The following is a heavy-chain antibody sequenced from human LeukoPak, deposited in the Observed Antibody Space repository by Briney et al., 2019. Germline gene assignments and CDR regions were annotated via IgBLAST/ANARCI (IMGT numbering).Heavy chain of an antibody. CDR1: GGSISSYY. Sequence: SETLSLTCTVSGGSISSYYWSWIRQPPGKGLEWIGYIHYSGGITYYNPSLKSRVTISVDTSKNQFSLKLSSVTAADTAVYYCARAYSNPLLDYWGQGTLVTVSS. D-gene: IGHD4-11*01. J-gene: IGHJ4*02. CDR3: ARAYSNPLLDY. CDR2: IHYSGGIT. V-gene: IGHV4-59*12.